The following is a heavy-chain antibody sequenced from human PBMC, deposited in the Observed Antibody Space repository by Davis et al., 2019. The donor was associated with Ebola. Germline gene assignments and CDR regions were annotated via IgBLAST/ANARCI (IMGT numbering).Heavy chain of an antibody. V-gene: IGHV4-30-4*01. CDR3: ARLVGRFGDAYYYYGMDV. CDR2: IYNSGST. Sequence: PSETLSLTCSVSGGSFSSGDYFWSWIRQPPGKGLEWIGYIYNSGSTYYNPSLKSRVTISVDTSKNQFSLRLSSVTAADTAVYYCARLVGRFGDAYYYYGMDVWGQGTTVTVSS. J-gene: IGHJ6*02. D-gene: IGHD3-10*01. CDR1: GGSFSSGDYF.